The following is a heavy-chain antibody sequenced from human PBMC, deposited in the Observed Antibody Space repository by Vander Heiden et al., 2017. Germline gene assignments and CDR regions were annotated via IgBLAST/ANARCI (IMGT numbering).Heavy chain of an antibody. CDR3: AKDVELPGYCSSTSCGIIDY. D-gene: IGHD2-2*01. Sequence: QVPLVESGGGVVQPGRSLRLSWSAAGFTSNSYRIHGVRQAAGKGLEWVAVISYDGSNKYYADSVKGRFTISRDNSKNTLYLQMNSLRAEDTAVYYCAKDVELPGYCSSTSCGIIDYWGQGTLVTVSS. V-gene: IGHV3-30*18. CDR1: GFTSNSYR. CDR2: ISYDGSNK. J-gene: IGHJ4*02.